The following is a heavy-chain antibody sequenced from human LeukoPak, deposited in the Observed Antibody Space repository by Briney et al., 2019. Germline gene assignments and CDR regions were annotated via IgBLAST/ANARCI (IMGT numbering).Heavy chain of an antibody. CDR1: GGSFSGYY. J-gene: IGHJ5*02. CDR3: ARGLTTVSSYNWFDP. D-gene: IGHD4-11*01. CDR2: INHSGST. Sequence: ASETLSLTCAVYGGSFSGYYWSWIRQPPGKGLEWIGEINHSGSTNYNPSLKSRVTISVDTSKNQFSLKLSSVTAADTAVYYCARGLTTVSSYNWFDPWGQGTLVTVSS. V-gene: IGHV4-34*01.